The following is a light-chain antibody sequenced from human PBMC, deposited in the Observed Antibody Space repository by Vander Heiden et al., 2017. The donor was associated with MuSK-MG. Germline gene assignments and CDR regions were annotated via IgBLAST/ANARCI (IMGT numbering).Light chain of an antibody. Sequence: YELTQPPSVSVSPGQTASITCSGDKLGDKYACWYQQKPGQSPVRCIYQDSKRPSGIPERFSGSNAGKTETLKTSGTQAMDEADDYCQESDSSTAHWVFGGGTKLTVL. V-gene: IGLV3-1*01. CDR2: QDS. CDR1: KLGDKY. CDR3: QESDSSTAHWV. J-gene: IGLJ3*02.